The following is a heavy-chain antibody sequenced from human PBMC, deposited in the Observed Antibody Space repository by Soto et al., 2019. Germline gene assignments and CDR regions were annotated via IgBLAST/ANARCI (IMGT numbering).Heavy chain of an antibody. D-gene: IGHD3-10*01. Sequence: QVQLVEAGGGVVQPGMSLRLSCAASGFTFSSYGMHWVRQAPGKGLEWVAVIWYDGSNKYYADSVKGRFTISRDNSKNPLYRQMNSLRAEDTAVYYCAREDYGSGSFDYWGQGTLVPVSS. J-gene: IGHJ4*02. V-gene: IGHV3-33*01. CDR3: AREDYGSGSFDY. CDR2: IWYDGSNK. CDR1: GFTFSSYG.